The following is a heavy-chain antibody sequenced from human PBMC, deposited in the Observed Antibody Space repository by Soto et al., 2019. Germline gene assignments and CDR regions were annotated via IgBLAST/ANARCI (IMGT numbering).Heavy chain of an antibody. V-gene: IGHV3-74*01. CDR1: GFTFNSYW. D-gene: IGHD6-19*01. Sequence: SLRLSCAASGFTFNSYWMHWVRQVPGKGLECVSRIDGDGTTTHYADSVKGRFTISRDNAKNTLYLQMNSLRDEDPAVYLCARRIAVAGTYDHWGQGTLVTVSS. CDR2: IDGDGTTT. CDR3: ARRIAVAGTYDH. J-gene: IGHJ4*02.